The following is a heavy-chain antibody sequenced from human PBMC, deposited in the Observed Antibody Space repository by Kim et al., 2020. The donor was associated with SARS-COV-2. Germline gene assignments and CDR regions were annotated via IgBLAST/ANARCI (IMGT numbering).Heavy chain of an antibody. J-gene: IGHJ5*02. D-gene: IGHD2-2*01. CDR3: ARCPVDTSSFWFDP. Sequence: NASLKSRVTMSVDKSNNQFSLKLTSVTAADTAVYYCARCPVDTSSFWFDPWGQGTLVTVSS. V-gene: IGHV4-4*02.